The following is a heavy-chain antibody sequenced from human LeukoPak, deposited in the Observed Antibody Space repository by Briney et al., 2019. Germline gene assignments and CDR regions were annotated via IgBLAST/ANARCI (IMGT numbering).Heavy chain of an antibody. J-gene: IGHJ2*01. Sequence: SETLSLTCTVSGGSISSYYWSWIRQPPGKGLEWIGYIYYSGSTNYNPSLKSRVTISVDTSKNQFSLKLSSVTAADTAVYYCAREVEPISAMDKREWYFDLWGRGTLVTVSS. CDR2: IYYSGST. CDR1: GGSISSYY. V-gene: IGHV4-59*01. CDR3: AREVEPISAMDKREWYFDL. D-gene: IGHD5-18*01.